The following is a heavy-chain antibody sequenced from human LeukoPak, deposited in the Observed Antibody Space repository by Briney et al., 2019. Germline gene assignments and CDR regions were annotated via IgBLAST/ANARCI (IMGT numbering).Heavy chain of an antibody. Sequence: SETLSLTCAVYGGSFSGYYWSWIRQPPGKGLEWIGEINHSGSTNYNPSLKSRVTISVDTSKNQFSLKLSSVTAADTAVYYCARKSSVAGRNSFDYWGQGTLVTVSS. CDR2: INHSGST. CDR1: GGSFSGYY. D-gene: IGHD6-19*01. V-gene: IGHV4-34*01. J-gene: IGHJ4*02. CDR3: ARKSSVAGRNSFDY.